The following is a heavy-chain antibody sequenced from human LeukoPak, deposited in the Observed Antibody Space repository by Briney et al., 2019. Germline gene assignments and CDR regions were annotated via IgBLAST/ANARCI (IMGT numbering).Heavy chain of an antibody. J-gene: IGHJ4*02. CDR3: TRVVTYYYDSSRPYYFDY. V-gene: IGHV3-49*03. D-gene: IGHD3-22*01. CDR2: IRSKAYGGTT. Sequence: GGSLRLSCTASGFTFCDYAMSWFRQAPGKGLEWVGFIRSKAYGGTTEYAASVKGRFTISRDDSKSIAYLQMNSLKTEDTAVYYCTRVVTYYYDSSRPYYFDYWGQGTLVTVSS. CDR1: GFTFCDYA.